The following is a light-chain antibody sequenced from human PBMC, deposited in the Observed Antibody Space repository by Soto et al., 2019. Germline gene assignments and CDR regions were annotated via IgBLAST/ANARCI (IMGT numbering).Light chain of an antibody. V-gene: IGKV3-11*01. Sequence: IVLTQSPATLSLSPGERATLSCRASQSLSSYLAWYQQKPGQAPRLLLYDASNRATGTPARFSGSGSGTDFTLTISSLETEDFAVYYCQQRSNWPPITFGQGTRLEIK. J-gene: IGKJ5*01. CDR2: DAS. CDR1: QSLSSY. CDR3: QQRSNWPPIT.